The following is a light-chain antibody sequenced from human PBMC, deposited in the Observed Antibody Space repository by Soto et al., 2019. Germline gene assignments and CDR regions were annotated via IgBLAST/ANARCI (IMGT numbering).Light chain of an antibody. J-gene: IGKJ1*01. CDR2: AAS. CDR3: QQSYNSPQT. CDR1: QSITNY. Sequence: DIQMTQSPSALSASVGDRVTITCRASQSITNYLNWYQHKPGQAPNLLIYAASSLQSGVPSRFSGSGSGTDFTLTISSLQPEDFATYSCQQSYNSPQTFGRGTKVDIK. V-gene: IGKV1-39*01.